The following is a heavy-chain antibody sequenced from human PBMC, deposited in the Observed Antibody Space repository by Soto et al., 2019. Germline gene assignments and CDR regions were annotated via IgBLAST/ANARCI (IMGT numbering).Heavy chain of an antibody. CDR3: TKASGAYLSFPWFHP. V-gene: IGHV3-23*01. CDR2: ITGSGDGT. D-gene: IGHD3-16*02. CDR1: GLTFSNYA. Sequence: PGGSLRLSCAASGLTFSNYAMNWVRQIPGQGPEWVASITGSGDGTFYADSVKGRFSISRDNSNDTLYLQMNSLRGEDTAVYYFTKASGAYLSFPWFHPWGLGTLVTVSS. J-gene: IGHJ5*02.